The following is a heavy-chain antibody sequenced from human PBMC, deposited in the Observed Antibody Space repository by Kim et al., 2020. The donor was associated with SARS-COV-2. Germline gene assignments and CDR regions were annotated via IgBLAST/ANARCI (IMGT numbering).Heavy chain of an antibody. CDR1: GFTFSSYG. V-gene: IGHV3-30*18. J-gene: IGHJ5*02. CDR3: AKPVGIAAAGRGWFDP. D-gene: IGHD6-13*01. Sequence: GGSLRLSCAASGFTFSSYGMHWVRQAPGKGLEWVAVISYDGSNKYYADSVKGRFTISRDNSKNTLYLQMNSLRAEDTAVYYCAKPVGIAAAGRGWFDPWG. CDR2: ISYDGSNK.